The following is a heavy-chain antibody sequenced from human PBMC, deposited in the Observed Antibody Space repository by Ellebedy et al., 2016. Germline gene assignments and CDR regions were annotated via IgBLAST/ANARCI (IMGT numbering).Heavy chain of an antibody. J-gene: IGHJ4*02. CDR3: ARRQYEYGFDY. CDR1: GYTFSTYW. Sequence: GESLKISXAASGYTFSTYWMSWVRQAPGKGLEWVANIKLDASETHYVDSVRGRFTISRDNAKNSVYLQMNSLRVEDTAVYYCARRQYEYGFDYWGQGTLVTVSS. D-gene: IGHD5-12*01. V-gene: IGHV3-7*01. CDR2: IKLDASET.